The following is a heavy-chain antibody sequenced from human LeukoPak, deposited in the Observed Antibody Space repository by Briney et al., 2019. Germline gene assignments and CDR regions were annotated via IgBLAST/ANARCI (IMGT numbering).Heavy chain of an antibody. V-gene: IGHV1-8*03. J-gene: IGHJ4*02. CDR1: GYTFTSYD. CDR3: ARDRPYGDYDY. CDR2: MNPNSGNT. Sequence: ASVKVSCKASGYTFTSYDINWVRQATGQGLEWMGWMNPNSGNTGFAQKFQGRVTITSNTSINTVYMELSSLGSEDTAVYYCARDRPYGDYDYWGQGTLVTVSS. D-gene: IGHD4-17*01.